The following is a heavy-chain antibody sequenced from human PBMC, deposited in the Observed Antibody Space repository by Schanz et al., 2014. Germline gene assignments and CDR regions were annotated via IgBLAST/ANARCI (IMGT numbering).Heavy chain of an antibody. Sequence: QVQLVQSGAEVKKPGASVQVYCKASGYTFTTYYLHWVRQAPGQGLEWMGIINPTGGSTTYAEKFLGRVTMTSDTSTSTVYMELSRLRSEDMAVYYCVRAPHYGSGRHLDYWGQGTLVTVSS. J-gene: IGHJ4*02. CDR2: INPTGGST. D-gene: IGHD3-10*01. V-gene: IGHV1-46*03. CDR3: VRAPHYGSGRHLDY. CDR1: GYTFTTYY.